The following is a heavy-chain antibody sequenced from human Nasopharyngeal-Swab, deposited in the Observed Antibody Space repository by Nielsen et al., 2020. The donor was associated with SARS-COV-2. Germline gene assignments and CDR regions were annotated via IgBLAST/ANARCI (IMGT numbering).Heavy chain of an antibody. Sequence: GGSLRLSCAASGFTFSSYSMHWVRQAPGKGLEWVSSISSSSSYIYYADSVKGRFTISRDNAKNSLYLQMNSLRAEDTAVYYCARATGYSSSQGDYWGQGTLVTVSS. J-gene: IGHJ4*02. V-gene: IGHV3-21*01. CDR1: GFTFSSYS. CDR3: ARATGYSSSQGDY. CDR2: ISSSSSYI. D-gene: IGHD6-13*01.